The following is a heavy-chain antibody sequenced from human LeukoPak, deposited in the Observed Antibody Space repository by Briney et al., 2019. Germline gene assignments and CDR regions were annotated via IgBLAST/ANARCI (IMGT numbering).Heavy chain of an antibody. D-gene: IGHD3-22*01. CDR3: ARRGYYDSSGYFLDAFDI. CDR2: IYPGDSDT. V-gene: IGHV5-51*01. Sequence: PGESLKISCKGSGYSFTSYWIGWVRQMPGKGLEWMGIIYPGDSDTRYSPSFQGQVTISADKSISTAYLQWSSLKASDTAMYYCARRGYYDSSGYFLDAFDIWGQGTMVTVSS. J-gene: IGHJ3*02. CDR1: GYSFTSYW.